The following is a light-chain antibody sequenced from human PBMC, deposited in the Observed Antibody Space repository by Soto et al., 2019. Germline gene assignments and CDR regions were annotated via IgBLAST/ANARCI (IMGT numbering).Light chain of an antibody. CDR2: RNN. CDR1: SSSIGSNY. CDR3: AAWDDSLSIV. J-gene: IGLJ2*01. Sequence: QSVLTQPPSASGTPGQRVTISCSGSSSSIGSNYVYWYQQFPGTAPKLLIYRNNQRPSGVPDRFSGSKSGTSASLAISGLRSEDEADYYCAAWDDSLSIVFGGGTKLTVL. V-gene: IGLV1-47*01.